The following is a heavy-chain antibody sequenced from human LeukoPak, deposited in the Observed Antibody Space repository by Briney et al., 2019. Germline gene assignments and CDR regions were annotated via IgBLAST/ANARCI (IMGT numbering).Heavy chain of an antibody. D-gene: IGHD5-12*01. CDR1: GYTFTRFY. V-gene: IGHV1-46*01. CDR2: INPSGGST. Sequence: ASVKVSLTSSGYTFTRFYIRWVRQAPGQGLEWMGIINPSGGSTSYAQRFQGRVTMTMDTSTSTVYMYLSSLRSEDTAVYYCARDWAQGYDQSLAVFWGEATWVTVSS. CDR3: ARDWAQGYDQSLAVF. J-gene: IGHJ6*04.